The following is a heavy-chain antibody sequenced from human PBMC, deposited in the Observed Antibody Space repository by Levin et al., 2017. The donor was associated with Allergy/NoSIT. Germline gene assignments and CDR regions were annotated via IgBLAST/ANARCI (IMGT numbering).Heavy chain of an antibody. CDR1: GFTFDDYG. D-gene: IGHD2/OR15-2a*01. Sequence: GGSLRLSCAASGFTFDDYGMSWVRQAPGKGLEWVSGINWNGGSTGYADSVKGRLTISSDNAKNSLYLQMNSLRGEDTALYHCARHRFTMNIHDGFDIWGQGTMVIVSS. J-gene: IGHJ3*02. CDR2: INWNGGST. V-gene: IGHV3-20*01. CDR3: ARHRFTMNIHDGFDI.